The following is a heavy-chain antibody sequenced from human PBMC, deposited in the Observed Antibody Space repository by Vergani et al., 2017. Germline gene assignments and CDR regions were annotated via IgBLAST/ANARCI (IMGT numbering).Heavy chain of an antibody. Sequence: QVQLQQWGAGLLKPSETLSLTCAVYGGSFSGYYWSWIRQPPGKGLEWIGESNHSGSTNYNPSLKSRVTISVDTSKNQFSLKLSSVTAADTAVYYCARGPFAKVIYGGKLSWFDPWGQGTLVTVSS. V-gene: IGHV4-34*01. CDR3: ARGPFAKVIYGGKLSWFDP. CDR2: SNHSGST. D-gene: IGHD4-23*01. J-gene: IGHJ5*02. CDR1: GGSFSGYY.